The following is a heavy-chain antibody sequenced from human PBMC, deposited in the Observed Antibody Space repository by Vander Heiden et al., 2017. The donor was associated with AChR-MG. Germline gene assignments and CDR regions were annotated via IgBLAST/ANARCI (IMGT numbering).Heavy chain of an antibody. CDR1: GYTLGGYY. CDR3: ARDHCTTSNCYEYHYHGLDV. D-gene: IGHD2-2*01. J-gene: IGHJ6*02. V-gene: IGHV1-2*02. Sequence: QLQLVQSGTEVKTPGASVKVSCRASGYTLGGYYLHWVRQAPGQGLGWMGWINPNSGGTNYAQKFQDRVTMTRDTSINTAYMALSSLRSDDTAVYYCARDHCTTSNCYEYHYHGLDVWGQGTTVTVSS. CDR2: INPNSGGT.